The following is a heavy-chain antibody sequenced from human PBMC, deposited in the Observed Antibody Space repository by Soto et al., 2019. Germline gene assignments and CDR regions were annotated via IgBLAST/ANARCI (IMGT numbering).Heavy chain of an antibody. J-gene: IGHJ1*01. Sequence: QVQLQESGPGLVKPSQTLSLTCTVSGGSISSGGYYWSWIRQHPGKGLEWIGYIYYSGSTYYNPSLKSRVTISVDTSKNQFPQKLSSVTAADTAVYYCARGGTRFGELYFQHWGQGTLVTVSS. CDR3: ARGGTRFGELYFQH. D-gene: IGHD3-10*02. V-gene: IGHV4-31*03. CDR2: IYYSGST. CDR1: GGSISSGGYY.